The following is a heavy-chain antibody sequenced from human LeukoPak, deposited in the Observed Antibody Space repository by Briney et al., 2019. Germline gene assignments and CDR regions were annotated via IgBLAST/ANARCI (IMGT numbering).Heavy chain of an antibody. CDR2: IKSKTDGGTT. CDR3: TTDRGSSSWENYFDY. D-gene: IGHD6-13*01. Sequence: GGSLRLSCAASGFTFSNAWMSWVRQAPGKGLEWVGRIKSKTDGGTTDYAAPVKGRFTISRDDSKNTLYLQMNSLKTEDTAVYYCTTDRGSSSWENYFDYWGQGTPVTVSS. J-gene: IGHJ4*02. V-gene: IGHV3-15*01. CDR1: GFTFSNAW.